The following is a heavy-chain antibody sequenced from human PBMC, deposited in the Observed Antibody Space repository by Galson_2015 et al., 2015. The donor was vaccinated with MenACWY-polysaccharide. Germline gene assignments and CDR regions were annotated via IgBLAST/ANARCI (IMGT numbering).Heavy chain of an antibody. CDR3: ARDSLKGEIPAAVSSP. CDR2: ISYDGSKK. CDR1: GFTFSSYG. D-gene: IGHD2-2*01. Sequence: SLRLSCAASGFTFSSYGMHWVRQAPGKGLEWVAIISYDGSKKYYADSVKDRVTISRDNSKNTLYLEMYSLRVEDTAVYYCARDSLKGEIPAAVSSPWGKGTLVTVSS. J-gene: IGHJ5*02. V-gene: IGHV3-30*03.